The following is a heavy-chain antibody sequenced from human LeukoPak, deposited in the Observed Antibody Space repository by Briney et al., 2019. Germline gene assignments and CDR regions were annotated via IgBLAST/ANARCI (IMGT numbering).Heavy chain of an antibody. CDR3: ARGWSSGWYGYFDY. Sequence: GGSLRLSCAASGFTFSSYSMNWVRQAPGKGLEWVSSISSSSSYIYYADSVKGRFTISRDNAKNSLYLQMNSLRAEDTAVYYCARGWSSGWYGYFDYWGQGTLVTVSS. CDR2: ISSSSSYI. V-gene: IGHV3-21*01. D-gene: IGHD6-19*01. J-gene: IGHJ4*02. CDR1: GFTFSSYS.